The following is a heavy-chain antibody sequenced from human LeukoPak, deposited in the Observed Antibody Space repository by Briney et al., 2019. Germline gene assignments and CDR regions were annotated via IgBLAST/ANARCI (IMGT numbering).Heavy chain of an antibody. CDR3: ASSGSFPYWYFDL. V-gene: IGHV4-61*01. D-gene: IGHD1-26*01. Sequence: SETLSLTCSVSGDSVSSRNYHWSWIRQPPGKGLEWIAYIYYSGSTNYNPSLKSRVTISVDTSKNQFSLKLSSVTAADTAVYYCASSGSFPYWYFDLWGRGTLVTVSS. J-gene: IGHJ2*01. CDR1: GDSVSSRNYH. CDR2: IYYSGST.